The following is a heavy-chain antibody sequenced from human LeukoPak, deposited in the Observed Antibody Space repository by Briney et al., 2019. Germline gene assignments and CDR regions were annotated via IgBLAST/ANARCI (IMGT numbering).Heavy chain of an antibody. CDR2: MHPGESEI. CDR3: AKTIASLGSGARYFDP. D-gene: IGHD5/OR15-5a*01. J-gene: IGHJ5*02. CDR1: GYSFTNYW. V-gene: IGHV5-51*01. Sequence: GESLRISCKASGYSFTNYWIAWVRQKPGKGLEWMGIMHPGESEINYSPSFEGQVTISADTSISTAYLEWYSLKASDSAIYYCAKTIASLGSGARYFDPWGQGTMITVSS.